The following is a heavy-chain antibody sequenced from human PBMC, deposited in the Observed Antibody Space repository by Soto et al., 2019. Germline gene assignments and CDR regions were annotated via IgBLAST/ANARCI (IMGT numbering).Heavy chain of an antibody. D-gene: IGHD3-22*01. CDR2: IIPIFGTA. CDR1: GGTFSSYA. V-gene: IGHV1-69*13. CDR3: ASRPGKYYYDSSGYYFYNWFDP. Sequence: SVKVSCKASGGTFSSYAISWVRQAPGQGLEWMGGIIPIFGTANYAQKFQGRVTITADESTSTAYMELSSLRSEDTAVYYCASRPGKYYYDSSGYYFYNWFDPWGQGTLVTVSS. J-gene: IGHJ5*02.